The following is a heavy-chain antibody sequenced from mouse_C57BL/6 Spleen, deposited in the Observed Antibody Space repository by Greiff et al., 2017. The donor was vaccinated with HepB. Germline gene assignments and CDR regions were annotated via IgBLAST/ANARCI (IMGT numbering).Heavy chain of an antibody. CDR2: ISSGSSTI. Sequence: EVHLVESGGGLVKPGGSLKLSCAASGFTFSDYGMHWVRQAPEKGLEWVAYISSGSSTIYYADTVKGRFTISRDNAKNTLFLQMTSLRAEDTAMSYCEGPRDEGYAMDYWGQGTSVTVSS. CDR3: EGPRDEGYAMDY. D-gene: IGHD3-3*01. V-gene: IGHV5-17*01. CDR1: GFTFSDYG. J-gene: IGHJ4*01.